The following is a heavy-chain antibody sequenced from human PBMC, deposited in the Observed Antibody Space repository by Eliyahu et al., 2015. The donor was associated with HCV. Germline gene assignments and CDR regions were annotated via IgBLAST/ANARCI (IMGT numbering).Heavy chain of an antibody. D-gene: IGHD1-1*01. CDR3: AKDFQWGYEGTNAFDI. V-gene: IGHV3-9*01. CDR2: ISWNSGSI. Sequence: EVQLVESGGGLVQPGRSLRLSCAASGFTFDDYAMHWVRQAPGKGLEWVSGISWNSGSIGYADSVKGRFTISRDNAKNSLYLQMNSLRAEDTALYYCAKDFQWGYEGTNAFDIWGQGTMVTVSS. CDR1: GFTFDDYA. J-gene: IGHJ3*02.